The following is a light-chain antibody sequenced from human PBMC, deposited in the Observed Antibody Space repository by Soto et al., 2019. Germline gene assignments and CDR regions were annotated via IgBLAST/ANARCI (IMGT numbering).Light chain of an antibody. Sequence: IVLTQSPGTLSLSPGARATLSGRASQSVSSSYLAWYQQKPGQAPRLLIYGASSRATGIPDRFSGSGSGTDFTLTISRLEPEDFAVYYCQQYGSSLLFGQGTRLEIK. CDR3: QQYGSSLL. CDR1: QSVSSSY. CDR2: GAS. V-gene: IGKV3-20*01. J-gene: IGKJ5*01.